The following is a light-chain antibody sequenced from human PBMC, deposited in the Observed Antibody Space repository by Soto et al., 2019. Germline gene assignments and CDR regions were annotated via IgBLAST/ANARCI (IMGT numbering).Light chain of an antibody. Sequence: QSALTQPPSASGSPGQSVTISCTGTSSDIGGYNYVSWYQQHPGKAPKLMVYEVSKRPSGVPDRFSGSKSGNPASLTVSGIQAEDEADYYCSSYAGSNNFVVFGGGTKLTVL. CDR3: SSYAGSNNFVV. CDR2: EVS. CDR1: SSDIGGYNY. V-gene: IGLV2-8*01. J-gene: IGLJ2*01.